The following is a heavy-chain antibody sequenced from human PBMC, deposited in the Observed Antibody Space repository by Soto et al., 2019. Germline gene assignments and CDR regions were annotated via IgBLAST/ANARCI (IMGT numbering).Heavy chain of an antibody. J-gene: IGHJ4*02. CDR2: ISAYNGNT. Sequence: ASVNVYCQAAGYGFTIYGISWVRQAPRQGLEWMGWISAYNGNTNYAQKLQGRVTMTTDTSTSTAYMELRSLRSDDTAVYYCARTEASIVVVVAAIDYWGQGTLVTVSS. CDR1: GYGFTIYG. D-gene: IGHD2-15*01. V-gene: IGHV1-18*01. CDR3: ARTEASIVVVVAAIDY.